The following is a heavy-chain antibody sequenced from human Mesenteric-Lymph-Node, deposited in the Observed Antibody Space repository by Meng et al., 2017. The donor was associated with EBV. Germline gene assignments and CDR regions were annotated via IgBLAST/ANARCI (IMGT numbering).Heavy chain of an antibody. CDR1: GYYFTDYD. CDR2: INPKSGDT. V-gene: IGHV1-2*06. J-gene: IGHJ4*02. CDR3: ANDGSPFDY. Sequence: QVQVVQAGAERKQPGASVKVSCKASGYYFTDYDVDWVRQAPGQGLEWMGRINPKSGDTNYAQRFQGRVTMTRDTSISTAYMELSGLRSDDTAFYYCANDGSPFDYWGQGTLVTVSS. D-gene: IGHD5-24*01.